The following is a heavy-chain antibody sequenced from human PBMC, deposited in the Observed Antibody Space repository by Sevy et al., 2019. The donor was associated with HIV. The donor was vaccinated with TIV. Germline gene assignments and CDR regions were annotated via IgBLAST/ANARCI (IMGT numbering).Heavy chain of an antibody. CDR1: GYTFTSYY. J-gene: IGHJ4*02. D-gene: IGHD5-18*01. V-gene: IGHV1-46*01. Sequence: ASVKVSCKASGYTFTSYYMHWVRQAPGQGLEWMGIINPSGGSTSYAQKFQGRVTMTRDTSTGTVYMELSSLGSEDTAVYYCASTRSVYSYGYVYWGQGTLVTVSS. CDR3: ASTRSVYSYGYVY. CDR2: INPSGGST.